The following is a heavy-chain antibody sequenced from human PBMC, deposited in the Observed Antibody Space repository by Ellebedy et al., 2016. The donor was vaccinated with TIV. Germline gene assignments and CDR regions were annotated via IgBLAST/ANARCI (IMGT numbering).Heavy chain of an antibody. CDR1: GFTLSSYW. V-gene: IGHV3-7*03. J-gene: IGHJ4*02. CDR2: INQDGSAK. CDR3: ARAVGGSSSL. D-gene: IGHD6-13*01. Sequence: GESLKISCVASGFTLSSYWMSWVRQAPGKGLEWVANINQDGSAKYYVDSVKGRFSISRDNAKNSLYLQMNSLRAEDTAVYYCARAVGGSSSLWGQGTLDTVSS.